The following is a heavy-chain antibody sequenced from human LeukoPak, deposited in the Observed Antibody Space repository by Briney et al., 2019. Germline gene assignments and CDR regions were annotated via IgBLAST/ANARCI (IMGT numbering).Heavy chain of an antibody. CDR3: ASSQLSRDGYNPIDY. V-gene: IGHV3-21*04. CDR1: GFTFSSYS. CDR2: ISSSSSYI. Sequence: AGGSLRLSCAASGFTFSSYSMNWVRQAPGKGLEWVSSISSSSSYIYYADSVKGRFTISRDNAKNSLYLQMSSLRAEDTAVYYCASSQLSRDGYNPIDYWGQGTLVTVSS. D-gene: IGHD5-12*01. J-gene: IGHJ4*02.